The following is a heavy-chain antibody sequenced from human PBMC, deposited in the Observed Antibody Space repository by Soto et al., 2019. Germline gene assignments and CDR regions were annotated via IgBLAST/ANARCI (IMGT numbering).Heavy chain of an antibody. D-gene: IGHD4-4*01. CDR1: GFTFSSYA. J-gene: IGHJ4*02. Sequence: EVQLLESGGGLVQPGGSLRLSCAASGFTFSSYAMSWVRQAPGKGLEWVSAISGSGGSTYYADSVKGRFTISRDNSKNTLYLQMNSLRAEDTAVYYCATHGRDGYSHFDYWGQGTLVTVSS. CDR3: ATHGRDGYSHFDY. CDR2: ISGSGGST. V-gene: IGHV3-23*01.